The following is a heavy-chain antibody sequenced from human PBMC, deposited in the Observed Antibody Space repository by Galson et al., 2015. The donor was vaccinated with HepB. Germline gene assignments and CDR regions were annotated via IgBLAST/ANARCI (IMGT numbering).Heavy chain of an antibody. J-gene: IGHJ2*01. CDR3: AKVPNCSSTSCLYWYFDL. D-gene: IGHD2-2*01. CDR1: GFTFSSYG. V-gene: IGHV3-30*18. CDR2: ISYDGSNK. Sequence: SLRLSCAASGFTFSSYGMHWVRQAPGKGLEWVAVISYDGSNKYYADSVKGRFTISRDNSKNTLYLQMNSLRAEDTAVYYCAKVPNCSSTSCLYWYFDLWGRGTLVTVSS.